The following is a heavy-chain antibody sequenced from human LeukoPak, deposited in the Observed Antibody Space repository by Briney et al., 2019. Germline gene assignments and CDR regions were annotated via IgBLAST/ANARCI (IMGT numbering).Heavy chain of an antibody. V-gene: IGHV4-61*02. Sequence: PSETLSLTCTVSGGSISSGNYYWSWIRQPAGKGLEWIGRIYTSGNTMYNPSLKSRVTISIDTSKNQFSLKLSSVTAADTAVYHCARGIPGRSVDYWGQGTLVTVSS. CDR2: IYTSGNT. J-gene: IGHJ4*02. CDR3: ARGIPGRSVDY. CDR1: GGSISSGNYY. D-gene: IGHD6-13*01.